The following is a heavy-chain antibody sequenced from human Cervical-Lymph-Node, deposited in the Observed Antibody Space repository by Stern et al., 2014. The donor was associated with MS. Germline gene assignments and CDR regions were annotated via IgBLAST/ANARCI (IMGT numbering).Heavy chain of an antibody. Sequence: QVQLQESGPGLVKHSETLSLTCTVSCGSFNNYYRSWIRQPPGKGLEWIGFIYQDGRTKDNPSLKRRVIIALKTSKKQISLKPSAVTAADTAVYYCARVDDCSGVTCFSTSWFDPWGQGTLVTVSS. J-gene: IGHJ5*02. CDR3: ARVDDCSGVTCFSTSWFDP. CDR1: CGSFNNYY. V-gene: IGHV4-59*01. CDR2: IYQDGRT. D-gene: IGHD2-15*01.